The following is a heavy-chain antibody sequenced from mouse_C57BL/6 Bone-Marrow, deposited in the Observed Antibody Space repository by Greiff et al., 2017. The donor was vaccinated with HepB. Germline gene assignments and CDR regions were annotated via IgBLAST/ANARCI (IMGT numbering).Heavy chain of an antibody. V-gene: IGHV5-6*02. D-gene: IGHD1-1*01. J-gene: IGHJ2*01. Sequence: DVKLVESGGDLVKPGGSLKLSCAASGFTFSSYGMSWVRQTPDKRLEWVATISSGGSYTYYPDSVKGRFTISRDNAKNTLYLQMSSLKSEDTAMYYCARRKNYYGYFDYWGQGTTLTVSS. CDR1: GFTFSSYG. CDR3: ARRKNYYGYFDY. CDR2: ISSGGSYT.